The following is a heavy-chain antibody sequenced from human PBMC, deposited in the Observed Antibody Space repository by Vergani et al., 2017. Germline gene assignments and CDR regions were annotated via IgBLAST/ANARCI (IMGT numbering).Heavy chain of an antibody. V-gene: IGHV1-18*01. Sequence: QSQLVQSGDEVKKPGASVKVSCKTSGYSFINYGISCVRQAPGQGLEWLGWVSPYNGNTNYGQKIQGRVTITADESTSTAYMELSSLRSEDTAVYYCARGVDTATPDYWGQGTLVTVSS. D-gene: IGHD5-18*01. CDR3: ARGVDTATPDY. CDR2: VSPYNGNT. J-gene: IGHJ4*02. CDR1: GYSFINYG.